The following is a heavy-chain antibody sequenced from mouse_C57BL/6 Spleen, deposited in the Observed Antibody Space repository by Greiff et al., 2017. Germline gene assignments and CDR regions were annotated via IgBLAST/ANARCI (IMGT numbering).Heavy chain of an antibody. D-gene: IGHD2-4*01. Sequence: LQESDAELVKPGASVKISCKVSGYTFTDHTIHWMKQRPEQGLEWIGYIYPRDGSTKYNEKFKGKATLTADKSSSTAYMQLNSLTSEDSAVYFCARGGDYDGYAMDYWGQGTSVTVSS. CDR3: ARGGDYDGYAMDY. V-gene: IGHV1-78*01. CDR1: GYTFTDHT. J-gene: IGHJ4*01. CDR2: IYPRDGST.